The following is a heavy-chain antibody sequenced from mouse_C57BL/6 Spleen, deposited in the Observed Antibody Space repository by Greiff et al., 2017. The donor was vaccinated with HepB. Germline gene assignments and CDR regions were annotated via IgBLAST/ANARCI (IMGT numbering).Heavy chain of an antibody. CDR1: GYNFTSYW. Sequence: QVQLQQPGAELVKPGASVKLSCKASGYNFTSYWMHWVKQRPGQGLEWIGMIHPNSGSTKYNEKFKSKATLTVDKYSSTAYMQLSSLTSEDSAVYYFARSDYGNLYYAMDYWGQGTSVTVSS. J-gene: IGHJ4*01. CDR2: IHPNSGST. CDR3: ARSDYGNLYYAMDY. D-gene: IGHD2-1*01. V-gene: IGHV1-64*01.